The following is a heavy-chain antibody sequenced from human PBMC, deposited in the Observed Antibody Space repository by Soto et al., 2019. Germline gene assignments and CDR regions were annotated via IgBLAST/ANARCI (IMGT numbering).Heavy chain of an antibody. CDR3: ARVLRIVVVPAAPGRFDP. J-gene: IGHJ5*02. D-gene: IGHD2-2*01. V-gene: IGHV4-30-4*01. Sequence: SETLSLTCTVSGGSIGSGDYYWSWIRKPPGKGLEWIGYIYYSGSTYYNPSLKSRVTISVDTSKNQFSLKLSSVTAADTAVYYCARVLRIVVVPAAPGRFDPWGQGTLVTVSS. CDR2: IYYSGST. CDR1: GGSIGSGDYY.